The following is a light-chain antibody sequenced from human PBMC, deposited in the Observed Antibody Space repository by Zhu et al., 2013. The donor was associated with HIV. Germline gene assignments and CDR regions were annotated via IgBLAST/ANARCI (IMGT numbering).Light chain of an antibody. J-gene: IGKJ4*01. CDR1: QSIGRS. V-gene: IGKV3-11*01. Sequence: EIVLTQSPATLSLSPGERATLSCRASQSIGRSLAWFQQRPGQPPRLLLYETSTRATGIPARFSGSGSGTYFTLTISSLEPEDFAVYYCQQRSNWPPVTFGGGTKVEIK. CDR3: QQRSNWPPVT. CDR2: ETS.